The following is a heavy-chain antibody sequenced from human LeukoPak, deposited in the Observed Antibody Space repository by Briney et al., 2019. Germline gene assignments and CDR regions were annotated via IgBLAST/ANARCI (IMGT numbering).Heavy chain of an antibody. Sequence: GGSLRLSCAASGFTFSSYSMNWVRQAPGKGLEWVSFISGSGSYIYYADSLKGRFAISRGNAKNSLYLLMNSLRAEDTAVYYCARQEGQGSSWYVDYWGQGTLVTVSS. V-gene: IGHV3-21*01. CDR3: ARQEGQGSSWYVDY. J-gene: IGHJ4*02. D-gene: IGHD6-13*01. CDR2: ISGSGSYI. CDR1: GFTFSSYS.